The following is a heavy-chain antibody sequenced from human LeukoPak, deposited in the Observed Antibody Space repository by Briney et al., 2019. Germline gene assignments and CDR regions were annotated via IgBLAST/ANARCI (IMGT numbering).Heavy chain of an antibody. CDR2: INHSGST. CDR1: GGSFSGYY. D-gene: IGHD4-17*01. Sequence: SETLSLTCAVYGGSFSGYYWNWIRQSPGKGLEWIGEINHSGSTSYNPSLKSRVTISLDTSNNQFSLKLSSVTAADTAVYYCARRPTGIDYWGQGTLVTVSS. V-gene: IGHV4-34*01. J-gene: IGHJ4*02. CDR3: ARRPTGIDY.